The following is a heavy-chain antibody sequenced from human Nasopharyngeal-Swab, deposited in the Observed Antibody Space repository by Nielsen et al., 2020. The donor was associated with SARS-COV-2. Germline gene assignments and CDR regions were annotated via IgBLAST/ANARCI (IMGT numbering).Heavy chain of an antibody. J-gene: IGHJ4*02. CDR2: IYHSGST. CDR3: ARVPEGYYYFDY. D-gene: IGHD6-13*01. CDR1: GGSISSSNW. V-gene: IGHV4-4*02. Sequence: SETLSLTCAVSGGSISSSNWWSWVRQPPGKGLEWIGEIYHSGSTNYNPSLKSRATISVDKSKNQFSLKLSSVTAADTAVYYCARVPEGYYYFDYWGQGTLVTVSS.